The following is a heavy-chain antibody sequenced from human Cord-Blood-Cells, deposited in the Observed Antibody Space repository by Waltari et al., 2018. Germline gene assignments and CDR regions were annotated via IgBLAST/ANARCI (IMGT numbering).Heavy chain of an antibody. D-gene: IGHD6-13*01. Sequence: VKPGGSLRLSCAASGFTFSDSYMSWIRQAPGKRLEWVSYISSSGSTIYYADSVKGRFTIPRDNAKNSLYLQMNSLRAEDTAVYYCARVEYSSSWYYYYYYMDVWGKGTTVTVSS. J-gene: IGHJ6*03. CDR3: ARVEYSSSWYYYYYYMDV. CDR1: GFTFSDSY. CDR2: ISSSGSTI. V-gene: IGHV3-11*04.